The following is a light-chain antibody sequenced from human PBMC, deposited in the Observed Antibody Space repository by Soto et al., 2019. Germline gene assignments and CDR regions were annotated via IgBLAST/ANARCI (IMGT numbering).Light chain of an antibody. V-gene: IGLV1-51*02. Sequence: QSVLTQPPSVSAAPGQKVTISGSGSSSNIGNNYVSWYQQLPGTAPKLLIYENNKRPSGIPDRFSGSKSGTSATLGITGLQTGEEADYYCGTWDSSLSAVVFGGGTKLTVL. CDR3: GTWDSSLSAVV. CDR2: ENN. CDR1: SSNIGNNY. J-gene: IGLJ2*01.